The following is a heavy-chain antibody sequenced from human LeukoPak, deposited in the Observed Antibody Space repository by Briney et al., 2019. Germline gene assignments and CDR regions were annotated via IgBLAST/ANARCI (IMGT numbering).Heavy chain of an antibody. J-gene: IGHJ4*02. CDR2: INLNRGGT. V-gene: IGHV1-2*02. Sequence: ASMKVSCTASGYTFTGYYIHCLRQAPGQRLECMGFINLNRGGTNYPQKFQGRVTMTRDTSISTAYMELSSLTSDDTAVYYCARDLEGYHYGSGNYPQWGQGTLITVSS. CDR3: ARDLEGYHYGSGNYPQ. CDR1: GYTFTGYY. D-gene: IGHD3-10*01.